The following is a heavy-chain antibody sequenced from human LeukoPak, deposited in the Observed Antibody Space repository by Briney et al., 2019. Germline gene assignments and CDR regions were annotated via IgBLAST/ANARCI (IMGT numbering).Heavy chain of an antibody. CDR1: GFTFSSYG. D-gene: IGHD1-26*01. CDR2: IRYDGSNK. V-gene: IGHV3-30*02. Sequence: PGGSLRLSCAASGFTFSSYGMHWVRQAPGKGLEWVAFIRYDGSNKYYADSVKGRFTISRDNSKNTLYLQMNSLRAEDTAVYYCAKDRAYSGSYRFDYWGQGTLVTVSS. J-gene: IGHJ4*02. CDR3: AKDRAYSGSYRFDY.